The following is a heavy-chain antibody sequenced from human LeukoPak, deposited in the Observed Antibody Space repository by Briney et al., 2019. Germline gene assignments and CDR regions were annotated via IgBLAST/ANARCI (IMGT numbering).Heavy chain of an antibody. CDR1: GFTFSRYG. V-gene: IGHV3-30*02. CDR2: IRYDGSNK. CDR3: TTDQILFPETYYYDSSGYYNHRYFDY. Sequence: GGSLRLSCAASGFTFSRYGMHWVRQAPGRGLEWVALIRYDGSNKYYADSVKGRFTISRDNSKNTLYLQMNSLKTEDTAVYYCTTDQILFPETYYYDSSGYYNHRYFDYWGQGTLVTVSS. D-gene: IGHD3-22*01. J-gene: IGHJ4*02.